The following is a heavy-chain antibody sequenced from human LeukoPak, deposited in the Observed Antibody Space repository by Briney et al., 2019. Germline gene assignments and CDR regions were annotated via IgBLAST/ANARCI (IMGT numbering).Heavy chain of an antibody. CDR2: IYYSGST. CDR1: GGSISSYY. V-gene: IGHV4-59*01. CDR3: ARGQGYYYYMDV. Sequence: SETLSLTCTVSGGSISSYYWSWIRQPPGKGLEWIGYIYYSGSTNYNPSLKSRVTISVDTSKNQFSLKLSSVTAADTAVYYCARGQGYYYYMDVWGKGTTATISS. J-gene: IGHJ6*03.